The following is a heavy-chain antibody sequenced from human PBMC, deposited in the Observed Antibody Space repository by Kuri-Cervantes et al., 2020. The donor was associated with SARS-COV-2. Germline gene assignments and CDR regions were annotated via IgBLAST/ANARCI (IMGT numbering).Heavy chain of an antibody. D-gene: IGHD6-13*01. CDR3: VRHKAAAGIVAPD. CDR1: GFTLSNSD. J-gene: IGHJ4*02. V-gene: IGHV3-19*01. CDR2: VSWNGSRT. Sequence: GGSLRLSCAASGFTLSNSDMNWVRQAPGKGLEWVSGVSWNGSRTHYADSVKGRFIIPRDNSRNFLYQQMNSLRPEDMAVYYCVRHKAAAGIVAPDWGQGTLVTVSS.